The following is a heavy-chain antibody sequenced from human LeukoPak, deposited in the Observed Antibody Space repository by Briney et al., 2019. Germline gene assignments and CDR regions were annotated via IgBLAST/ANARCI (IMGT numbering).Heavy chain of an antibody. Sequence: GGSLRLSCAASGFTFSSYWMSWVRQAPGKGLEWVANIKQDGSEKYYVDSVKGRFPISRDNAKDSLYLQMNSLRAEDTAVYYCARGGVRRYNWFDPWGQGTLVTVSS. CDR3: ARGGVRRYNWFDP. J-gene: IGHJ5*02. CDR2: IKQDGSEK. D-gene: IGHD3-10*01. V-gene: IGHV3-7*01. CDR1: GFTFSSYW.